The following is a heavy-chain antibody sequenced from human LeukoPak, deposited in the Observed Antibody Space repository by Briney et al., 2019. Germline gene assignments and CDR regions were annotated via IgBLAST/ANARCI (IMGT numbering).Heavy chain of an antibody. V-gene: IGHV1-8*01. Sequence: GASVKVSCKASGYTFTSYDINWVRQATGQGLEWMGWMNPNSGNTGYAQKFQGRVTMTRNTSISTAYMELSSLRSEDTAAYYCARGFQAVAGLWSFDYWGQGTLVTVSS. D-gene: IGHD6-19*01. J-gene: IGHJ4*02. CDR3: ARGFQAVAGLWSFDY. CDR1: GYTFTSYD. CDR2: MNPNSGNT.